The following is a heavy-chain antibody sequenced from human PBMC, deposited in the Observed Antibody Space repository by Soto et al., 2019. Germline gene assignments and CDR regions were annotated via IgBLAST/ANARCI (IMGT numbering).Heavy chain of an antibody. V-gene: IGHV1-3*01. J-gene: IGHJ6*02. CDR3: ARDLTAVVPAAIDVAARPYYYYGMDV. CDR1: RYTFTSYA. D-gene: IGHD2-2*02. CDR2: INAGNGNT. Sequence: ASVKVSCKASRYTFTSYAMHWVRQAPGQRLEWMGWINAGNGNTKYSQKFQGRVTITRDTSASTAYMELSSLRSEDTAVYYCARDLTAVVPAAIDVAARPYYYYGMDVWGQGTTVTVSS.